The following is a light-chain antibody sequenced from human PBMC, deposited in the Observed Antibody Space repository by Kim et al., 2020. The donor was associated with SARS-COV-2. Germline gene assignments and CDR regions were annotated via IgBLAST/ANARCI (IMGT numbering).Light chain of an antibody. CDR1: QSISSW. V-gene: IGKV1-5*01. CDR3: QQYNSYPWT. J-gene: IGKJ1*01. Sequence: ASVGDRVTITCRASQSISSWLAWYQQKPGKAPKLLIYDASSLESGVPSRFSGSGSGTEFTLTISSLQPDDFATYYCQQYNSYPWTFGQGSKVDIK. CDR2: DAS.